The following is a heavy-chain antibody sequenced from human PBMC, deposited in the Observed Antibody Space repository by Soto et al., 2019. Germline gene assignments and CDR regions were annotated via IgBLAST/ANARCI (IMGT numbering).Heavy chain of an antibody. CDR1: GFTFSSYA. D-gene: IGHD3-22*01. J-gene: IGHJ3*02. CDR3: AKALPYYDSSGYSYDAFDI. V-gene: IGHV3-23*01. Sequence: GGSLRLSCAASGFTFSSYAMSWVRQAPGKGLEWVSAISGSGGSTYYADSVKGRFTISRDNSKNTLYLQMNSLRAEDTAVYYCAKALPYYDSSGYSYDAFDIWGQGTMVTVSS. CDR2: ISGSGGST.